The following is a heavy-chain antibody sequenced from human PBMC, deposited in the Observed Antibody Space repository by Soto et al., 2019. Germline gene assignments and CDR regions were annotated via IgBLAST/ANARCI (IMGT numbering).Heavy chain of an antibody. D-gene: IGHD6-13*01. CDR1: GASIVSSAY. V-gene: IGHV4-39*01. CDR3: RRSSRYSTDV. Sequence: SETLSLNCTVSGASIVSSAYWGWIRQPAGKGLEWIGSIYSTGNTYYNPSLNSQVTISVDTSKNQFSLNVISVTAADTAVYYCRRSSRYSTDVWGQGTTVT. CDR2: IYSTGNT. J-gene: IGHJ6*02.